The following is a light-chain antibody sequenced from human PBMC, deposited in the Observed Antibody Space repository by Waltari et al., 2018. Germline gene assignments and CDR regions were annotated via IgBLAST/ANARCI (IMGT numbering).Light chain of an antibody. J-gene: IGKJ4*01. CDR3: QQYDISPLT. CDR2: GTF. Sequence: EIVLTQSPGTLSLSPGEGATLSCRTSQTIRTTHLAWYQQKPGQAPTLLIYGTFTRATGIPDRFTGSGSGTGFSLTISSLEPEDFATYYCQQYDISPLTFGGGTNVEIK. CDR1: QTIRTTH. V-gene: IGKV3-20*01.